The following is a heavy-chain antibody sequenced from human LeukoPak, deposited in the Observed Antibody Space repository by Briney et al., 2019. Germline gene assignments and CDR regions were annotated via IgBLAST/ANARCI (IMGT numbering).Heavy chain of an antibody. D-gene: IGHD1-26*01. Sequence: SETLSLTCTVSGGSISSYNWSWIRQPPGKGLEWIGYIYYSGTTSYNPPLKSRVTISVDTSKNQFSLKLSSVTAGDTAVYYCARGPGSGTYWAFDYWGQGTLVTVSS. V-gene: IGHV4-59*01. CDR2: IYYSGTT. CDR3: ARGPGSGTYWAFDY. CDR1: GGSISSYN. J-gene: IGHJ4*02.